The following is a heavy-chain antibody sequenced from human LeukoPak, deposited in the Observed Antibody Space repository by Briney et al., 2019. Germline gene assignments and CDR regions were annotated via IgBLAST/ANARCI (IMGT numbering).Heavy chain of an antibody. J-gene: IGHJ4*02. CDR2: MNPNSGNT. CDR3: ARGLRGSPAFDY. Sequence: GASVKVSCKASGYTFTGYDINWVRQATGQGLEWMGWMNPNSGNTGHAQKFQGRVTMTRNTSISTAYMELSRLRSDDTAVYYCARGLRGSPAFDYWGQGTLVTVSS. V-gene: IGHV1-8*01. D-gene: IGHD2-2*01. CDR1: GYTFTGYD.